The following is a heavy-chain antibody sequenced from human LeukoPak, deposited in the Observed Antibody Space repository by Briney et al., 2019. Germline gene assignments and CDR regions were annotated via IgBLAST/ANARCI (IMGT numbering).Heavy chain of an antibody. Sequence: GGSLRLSCAASGFTFTHYGMNWVRQAPGKGLEWVSGISGSGGSTYSVDSVKGRFTVSRDNSKNTLYLQMNSLRAEDTAVYYCARTKPQQFDILSWGQGTLVTVSS. CDR2: ISGSGGST. CDR3: ARTKPQQFDILS. D-gene: IGHD3-9*01. CDR1: GFTFTHYG. V-gene: IGHV3-23*01. J-gene: IGHJ4*02.